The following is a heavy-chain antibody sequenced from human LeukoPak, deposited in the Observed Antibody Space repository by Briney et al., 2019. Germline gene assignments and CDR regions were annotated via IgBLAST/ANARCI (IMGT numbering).Heavy chain of an antibody. D-gene: IGHD3/OR15-3a*01. CDR3: ARTGTGGRALDY. J-gene: IGHJ4*02. CDR1: GFTFSTYW. CDR2: IKQDGSEK. Sequence: GGSLRLSCAASGFTFSTYWMSWVRQAPGKGLEWVAIIKQDGSEKYYVDSVKGRFTISRDNAKNSVYLQMNSLRAEDTAVYYCARTGTGGRALDYWGQGTLVTVSS. V-gene: IGHV3-7*01.